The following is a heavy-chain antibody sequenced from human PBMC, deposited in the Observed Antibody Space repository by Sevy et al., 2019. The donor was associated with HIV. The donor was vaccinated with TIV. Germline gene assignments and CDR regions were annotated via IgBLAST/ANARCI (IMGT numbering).Heavy chain of an antibody. CDR3: VKEGGGEGGDH. J-gene: IGHJ4*02. CDR2: IQYDGSNK. CDR1: GFSFSSYG. V-gene: IGHV3-30*02. Sequence: GGSLRLSCAASGFSFSSYGMHWVRQAPGKGLEWMSYIQYDGSNKEYADSVKGRFTISRDNSKNTLYLQMNSLRVEDTAVFYCVKEGGGEGGDHWGQGTLVTASS. D-gene: IGHD2-21*01.